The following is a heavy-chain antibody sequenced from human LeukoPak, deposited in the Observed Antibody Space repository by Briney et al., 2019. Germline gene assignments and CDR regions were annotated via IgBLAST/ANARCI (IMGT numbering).Heavy chain of an antibody. J-gene: IGHJ4*02. D-gene: IGHD3-10*01. CDR1: GFTFSSYS. Sequence: PGGSLRLSCAASGFTFSSYSMNWVRQAPGKGLEWVSSISSSSSYIYYADSVKGRFTISRDDSRNMVFLHMNSLNTGDTAVYFCAAGSGAPGYWGRGTLVTVSS. V-gene: IGHV3-21*03. CDR3: AAGSGAPGY. CDR2: ISSSSSYI.